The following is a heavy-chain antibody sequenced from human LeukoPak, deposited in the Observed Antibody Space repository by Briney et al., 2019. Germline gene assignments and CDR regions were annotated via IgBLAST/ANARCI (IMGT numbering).Heavy chain of an antibody. D-gene: IGHD3-22*01. V-gene: IGHV1-69*05. CDR1: GGTFSSYA. CDR3: AALKKYYYDSSGYAFDY. J-gene: IGHJ4*02. Sequence: GSSVKVSCKASGGTFSSYAISWVRQAPGQGLEWMGRIIPIFGTANYAQKFQGRVTITTDESTSTAYMELSSLRSEDTAVYYCAALKKYYYDSSGYAFDYWGQGTLVTVSS. CDR2: IIPIFGTA.